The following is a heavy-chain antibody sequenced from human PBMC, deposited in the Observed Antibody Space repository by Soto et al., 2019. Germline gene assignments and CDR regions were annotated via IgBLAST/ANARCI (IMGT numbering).Heavy chain of an antibody. J-gene: IGHJ4*02. CDR3: ARARSSGWYLDY. Sequence: QVQLVESGGGVVQPGRSLRLSRAASGFTFSSYGMHWVRQAPGKGLEWVAVIWYDGSNKYYADSVKGRFTISRDNSKNTLYLQMNSLRAEDTAVYYCARARSSGWYLDYWGQGTLVTVSS. D-gene: IGHD6-19*01. CDR2: IWYDGSNK. V-gene: IGHV3-33*01. CDR1: GFTFSSYG.